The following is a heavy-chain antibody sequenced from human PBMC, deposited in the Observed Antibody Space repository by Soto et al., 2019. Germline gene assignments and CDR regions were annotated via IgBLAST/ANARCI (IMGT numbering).Heavy chain of an antibody. CDR1: GGSISSYY. CDR3: ARYARFGVVTLDY. Sequence: SETLSLTCTVSGGSISSYYWSWIRQPPGKGLEWIGYIYYSGSTNYNPSLKSRVTISVDTSKNQFSLKLSSVTAADTAVYYCARYARFGVVTLDYWGQGTLVTVSS. D-gene: IGHD3-3*01. CDR2: IYYSGST. J-gene: IGHJ4*02. V-gene: IGHV4-59*01.